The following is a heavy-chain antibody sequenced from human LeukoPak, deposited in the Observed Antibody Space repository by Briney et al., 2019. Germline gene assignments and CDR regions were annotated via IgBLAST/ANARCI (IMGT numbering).Heavy chain of an antibody. D-gene: IGHD2-21*02. CDR1: GFTFSSYA. J-gene: IGHJ4*02. CDR2: ISGSGGST. CDR3: AKWVTATHYFDY. Sequence: PGGSLRLSCAASGFTFSSYAMSWVRQAPGKGLEWVSAISGSGGSTYYADSVKGRFTIYRDNSKKTLYLQMNSLRAEDTAVYYCAKWVTATHYFDYWGQGTLVTVSS. V-gene: IGHV3-23*01.